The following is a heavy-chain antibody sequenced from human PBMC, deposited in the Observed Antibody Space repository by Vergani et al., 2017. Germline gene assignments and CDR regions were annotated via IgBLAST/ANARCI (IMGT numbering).Heavy chain of an antibody. CDR3: ARHRGSGGFFPSSYFYGMDV. Sequence: QVQLQESGPGLVKPSETLTLTCDVSDSSIMTNPYWGWFRQSAGKGLEWIGCIHHSGDTHYNSSLKSRVSISIVSSSKLSLSLTSVTAADTAIYYCARHRGSGGFFPSSYFYGMDVWGHGTTVTVSS. J-gene: IGHJ6*02. CDR1: DSSIMTNPY. CDR2: IHHSGDT. V-gene: IGHV4-38-2*01. D-gene: IGHD3-10*01.